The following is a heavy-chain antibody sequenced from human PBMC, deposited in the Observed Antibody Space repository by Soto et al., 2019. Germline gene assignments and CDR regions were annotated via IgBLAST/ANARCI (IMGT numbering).Heavy chain of an antibody. CDR3: ARIESGGADD. J-gene: IGHJ4*02. CDR1: GYTFTSYA. Sequence: QVQLVQSGAEEKKPGASVKVSCKASGYTFTSYAMHWVRQAPGQRLEWMGWINAGNGNTEYSQKFQGRVTLTRDTSASTAYMELSSLRSEDTAVYYCARIESGGADDWGQGTLVPVSS. V-gene: IGHV1-3*05. D-gene: IGHD2-15*01. CDR2: INAGNGNT.